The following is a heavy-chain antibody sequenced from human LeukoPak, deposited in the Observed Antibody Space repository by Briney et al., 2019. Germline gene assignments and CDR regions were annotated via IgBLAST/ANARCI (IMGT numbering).Heavy chain of an antibody. J-gene: IGHJ6*04. V-gene: IGHV4-34*01. CDR2: INHSGST. Sequence: SETLSLTCAVYGGSFSGYYWSWIRQPPGKGLEWIGEINHSGSTNYNPSLKSRVTISVDTSKNQFSLKLSSVTAADTAVYYCVRHGRINPLDVWGKGTTVTVSS. CDR3: VRHGRINPLDV. CDR1: GGSFSGYY.